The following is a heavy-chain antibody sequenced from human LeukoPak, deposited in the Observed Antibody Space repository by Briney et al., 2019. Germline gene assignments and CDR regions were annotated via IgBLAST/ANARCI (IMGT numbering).Heavy chain of an antibody. J-gene: IGHJ4*02. Sequence: GGSLRLSCAASGFTFSSYWMHWVRQAPGKGLVWVSRINSDGSSTSYADSVKGRFTISRDNAKNTLYLQTNSLRAEDTAVYYCAREGYSSGWYEPYDYWGQGTLSPSPQ. CDR1: GFTFSSYW. D-gene: IGHD6-19*01. CDR2: INSDGSST. CDR3: AREGYSSGWYEPYDY. V-gene: IGHV3-74*01.